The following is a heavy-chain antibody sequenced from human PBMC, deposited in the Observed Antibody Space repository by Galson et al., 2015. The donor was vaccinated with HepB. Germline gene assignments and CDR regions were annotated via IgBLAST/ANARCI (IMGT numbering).Heavy chain of an antibody. D-gene: IGHD6-13*01. CDR1: GFTFSSYS. CDR2: ISSSSSYI. V-gene: IGHV3-21*01. CDR3: ARDGATPSSWYRDAFDI. Sequence: SLRLSCAASGFTFSSYSMNWVRQAPGKGLEWVSSISSSSSYIYYADSVKGRFTISRDNAKNSLYLQMNSLRAEDTAVYYCARDGATPSSWYRDAFDIWGQGTMVTVSS. J-gene: IGHJ3*02.